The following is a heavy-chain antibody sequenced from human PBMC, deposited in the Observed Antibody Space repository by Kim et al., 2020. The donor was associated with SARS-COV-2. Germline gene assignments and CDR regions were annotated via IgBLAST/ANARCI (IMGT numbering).Heavy chain of an antibody. D-gene: IGHD3-22*01. V-gene: IGHV3-9*01. CDR1: GFTFDDYA. J-gene: IGHJ6*02. CDR3: AKDTNYDSSGYKVNGMDV. Sequence: GGSLRLSCAASGFTFDDYAMHWVRQAPGKGLEWVSGISWNSGSIGYAYSVKGRFTISRDNAKNSLYLQMNSLRAEDTALYYCAKDTNYDSSGYKVNGMDVWGQGTTVTVSS. CDR2: ISWNSGSI.